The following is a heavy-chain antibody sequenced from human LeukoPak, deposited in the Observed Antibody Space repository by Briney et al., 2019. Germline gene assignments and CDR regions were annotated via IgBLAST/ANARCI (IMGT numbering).Heavy chain of an antibody. CDR3: VSFYETY. Sequence: GGSLRLSCAASGNYWMHWVRQVPGKGLVWVSHNNSDGSWTSYADSVKGRFTISKDNAKNTVYLQMNSLRAEDTAVYYCVSFYETYWGRGTLVTVSS. CDR1: GNYW. J-gene: IGHJ4*02. CDR2: NNSDGSWT. V-gene: IGHV3-74*01. D-gene: IGHD2/OR15-2a*01.